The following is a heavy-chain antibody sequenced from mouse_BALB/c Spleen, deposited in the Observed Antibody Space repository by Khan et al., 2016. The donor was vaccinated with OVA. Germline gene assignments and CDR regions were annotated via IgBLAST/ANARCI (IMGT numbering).Heavy chain of an antibody. D-gene: IGHD1-1*01. V-gene: IGHV3-2*02. CDR3: ARCGSRYNYALDY. J-gene: IGHJ4*01. CDR2: ISYSGST. CDR1: GYSITSDYA. Sequence: EVQLQESGPGLVKPSQSLSLTCTVTGYSITSDYAWNWIRQFPGNKLEWMAYISYSGSTNYNPSLKSRISITRDTSKNQFFLQLNSVTTEDTATYYCARCGSRYNYALDYWGQGTSVTVSS.